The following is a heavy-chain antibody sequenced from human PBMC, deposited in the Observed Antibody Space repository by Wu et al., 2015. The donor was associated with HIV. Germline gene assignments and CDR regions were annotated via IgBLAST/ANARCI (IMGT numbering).Heavy chain of an antibody. J-gene: IGHJ2*01. V-gene: IGHV1-18*01. CDR3: ARVQFDPDYYTYFDL. CDR2: MNPKNGHR. Sequence: QAQLVQSGPEAKRPGASVMVSCKASYLLSSYPIGWVRQAPGQRLEWMGWMNPKNGHRQPAQRFQDKITMSANNSAHTAYLELRSLTSDDTATYFCARVQFDPDYYTYFDLWGQGTLLIVSS. CDR1: YLLSSYP. D-gene: IGHD4/OR15-4a*01.